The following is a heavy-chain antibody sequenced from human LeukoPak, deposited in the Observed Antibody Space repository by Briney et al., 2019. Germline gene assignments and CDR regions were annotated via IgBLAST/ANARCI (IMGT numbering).Heavy chain of an antibody. Sequence: PSETLSLTCTVSGGSISSYYWSWIRQPPGKGLEWIGYIYYSGSTNYNPSLKSRVTISVDTSKNQFSLKLSSVTAADTAVYYCARHFDGSGSYYRNYYYYYMDVWGKGTTVTISS. CDR2: IYYSGST. J-gene: IGHJ6*03. CDR1: GGSISSYY. CDR3: ARHFDGSGSYYRNYYYYYMDV. D-gene: IGHD3-10*01. V-gene: IGHV4-59*01.